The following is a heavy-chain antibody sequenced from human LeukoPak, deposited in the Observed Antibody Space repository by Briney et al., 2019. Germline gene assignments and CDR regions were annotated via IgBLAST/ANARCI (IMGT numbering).Heavy chain of an antibody. V-gene: IGHV3-66*01. Sequence: GGSLRLSCAASGFTVSSNYMSWVRQGPGKGLEWVAVIYSGGSTYYADSVKGRFTISRDNSKNTLDLQMNSRRAEDTAVYYCARASDWNYDYWGQGTLVTVSS. CDR2: IYSGGST. J-gene: IGHJ4*02. CDR3: ARASDWNYDY. D-gene: IGHD1-7*01. CDR1: GFTVSSNY.